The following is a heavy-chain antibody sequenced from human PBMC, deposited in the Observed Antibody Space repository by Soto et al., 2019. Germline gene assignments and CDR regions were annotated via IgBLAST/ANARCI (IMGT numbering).Heavy chain of an antibody. Sequence: SETLSLTCTVSGGSISSGDYYWSWIRQPPGKGLEWIGYIYYSGSTYYNPSLKSRVTISVDTSKNQFSLKLSSVTAADTAVYYCGRGATYYDFWSGPGGLYYFDYWGQGTLVTVSS. V-gene: IGHV4-30-4*01. CDR1: GGSISSGDYY. J-gene: IGHJ4*02. CDR3: GRGATYYDFWSGPGGLYYFDY. D-gene: IGHD3-3*01. CDR2: IYYSGST.